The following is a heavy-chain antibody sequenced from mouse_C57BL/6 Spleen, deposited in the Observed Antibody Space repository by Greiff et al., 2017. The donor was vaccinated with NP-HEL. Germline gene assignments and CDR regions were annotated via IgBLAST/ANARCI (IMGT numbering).Heavy chain of an antibody. D-gene: IGHD1-1*01. CDR2: INPSNGGT. Sequence: VQLQQPGTELVKPGASVKLSCKASGYTFTSYWMHWVKQRPGQGLEWIGNINPSNGGTNYNEKFKSKATLTVDKSSSTAYMQLSSLTSEDSAVYYCARGDFITTVVRYFDVWGTGTTVTVSS. CDR1: GYTFTSYW. J-gene: IGHJ1*03. V-gene: IGHV1-53*01. CDR3: ARGDFITTVVRYFDV.